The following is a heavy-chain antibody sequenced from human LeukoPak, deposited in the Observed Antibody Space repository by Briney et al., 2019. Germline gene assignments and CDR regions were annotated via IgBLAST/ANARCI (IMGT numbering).Heavy chain of an antibody. D-gene: IGHD3-10*01. J-gene: IGHJ4*02. V-gene: IGHV4-39*02. CDR2: IYYSGST. Sequence: KSSETLSLTCTVSGGSISSSSYYWGWIRQPPGKGLEWIGSIYYSGSTYYNPSLKSRVTISVDTSKNQFSLKLSSVTAADTAVYYCARDIRGLGSCFDYWGQGTLVTVSS. CDR3: ARDIRGLGSCFDY. CDR1: GGSISSSSYY.